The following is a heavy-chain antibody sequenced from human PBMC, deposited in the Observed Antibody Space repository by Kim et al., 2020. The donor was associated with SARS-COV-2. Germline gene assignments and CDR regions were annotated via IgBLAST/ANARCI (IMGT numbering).Heavy chain of an antibody. J-gene: IGHJ3*02. CDR2: ISYDGSNK. D-gene: IGHD6-25*01. CDR1: GFTFSSYA. Sequence: GGSLRLSCAASGFTFSSYAMHWVRQAPGKGLEWVAVISYDGSNKYYADSVKGRFTISRDNSKNTLYLQMNSLRAEDTAVYYCARDRLHFRADSTSGSAFDIWGQGTMVTVSS. V-gene: IGHV3-30-3*01. CDR3: ARDRLHFRADSTSGSAFDI.